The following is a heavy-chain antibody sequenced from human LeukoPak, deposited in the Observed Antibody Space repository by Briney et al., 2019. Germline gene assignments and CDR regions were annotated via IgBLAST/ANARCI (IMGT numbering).Heavy chain of an antibody. CDR2: IYYSGST. V-gene: IGHV4-59*01. D-gene: IGHD3-22*01. CDR3: ARGYYDSSGYLIRHYFDY. CDR1: GGSISSYY. Sequence: SETLSLTCTVSGGSISSYYWSWIRQPPGKGLEWIGYIYYSGSTNYNPSLKSRVTISVDTSKNQFSLKLSSATAADTAVYYCARGYYDSSGYLIRHYFDYWGQGTLVTVSS. J-gene: IGHJ4*02.